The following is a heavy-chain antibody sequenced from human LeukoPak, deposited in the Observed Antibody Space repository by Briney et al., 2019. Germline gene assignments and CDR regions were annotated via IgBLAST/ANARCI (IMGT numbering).Heavy chain of an antibody. J-gene: IGHJ4*02. Sequence: GGSLRLSCAASGFTFSSYSMNWVRQAPGKGLEWVSYISSSSTIYYADSVKGRFTISRDNAKNSLYLQMNSLRAEDTAVYYCARGRMTTVSYWGQGTLVTDSS. V-gene: IGHV3-48*04. CDR3: ARGRMTTVSY. CDR2: ISSSSTI. CDR1: GFTFSSYS. D-gene: IGHD4-17*01.